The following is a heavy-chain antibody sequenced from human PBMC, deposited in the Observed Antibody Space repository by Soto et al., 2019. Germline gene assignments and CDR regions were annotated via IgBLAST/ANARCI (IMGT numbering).Heavy chain of an antibody. CDR3: ARLITGSIFCAFDD. V-gene: IGHV4-59*08. Sequence: SETLSLTCTVSGGSISSYYWSWIRQPPGKGLEWIGYIYYSGSTNYNPSLKSRVTISVDTSKNQFSLKLSSVTAADTAVYYCARLITGSIFCAFDDWGQGTLVTVSS. J-gene: IGHJ4*02. CDR2: IYYSGST. D-gene: IGHD1-7*01. CDR1: GGSISSYY.